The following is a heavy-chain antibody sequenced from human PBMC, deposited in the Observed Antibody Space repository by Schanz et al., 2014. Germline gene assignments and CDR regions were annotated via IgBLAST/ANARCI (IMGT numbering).Heavy chain of an antibody. D-gene: IGHD1-1*01. V-gene: IGHV3-48*03. CDR1: GFTFSSYA. CDR3: ARGTDWNLHY. CDR2: ICSSGNTI. Sequence: EVQLLDSGGGLVQPGGSLRLSCAASGFTFSSYAMSWVRQAPGKGLEWVSYICSSGNTIYYADSVKGRFTISRDNAKNSLYLQMNSLRAGDTAVYYCARGTDWNLHYWGQGALVTVSS. J-gene: IGHJ4*02.